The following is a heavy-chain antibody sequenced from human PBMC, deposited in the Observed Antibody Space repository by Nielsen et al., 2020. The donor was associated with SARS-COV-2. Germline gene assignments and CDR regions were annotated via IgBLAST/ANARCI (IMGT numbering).Heavy chain of an antibody. CDR2: IDWDDDK. CDR1: GFSLSSSGMC. CDR3: ARGKSSGWYFDFQH. V-gene: IGHV2-70*11. D-gene: IGHD6-19*01. Sequence: SGPTLVKPTQTLTLTCTFSGFSLSSSGMCVSWIRQPPGKALEWLARIDWDDDKYYSTSLNSRLTISKDTSKNQVVLTMTNMEAVDTATYYCARGKSSGWYFDFQHWGQGSLVTVSS. J-gene: IGHJ1*01.